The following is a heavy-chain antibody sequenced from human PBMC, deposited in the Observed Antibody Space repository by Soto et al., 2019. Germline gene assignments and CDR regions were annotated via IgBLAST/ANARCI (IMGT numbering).Heavy chain of an antibody. V-gene: IGHV6-1*01. D-gene: IGHD6-19*01. J-gene: IGHJ3*02. Sequence: PSETLSLTCAISGDSVSSSSATWNWLRQSPSRGLEWLGRTYYRSKWYNDYAVSVRSRITINPDTSKNQFSLHMNSMTPEDTAVYYCVRTAYSIGQLIWGQETMVTVPS. CDR3: VRTAYSIGQLI. CDR2: TYYRSKWYN. CDR1: GDSVSSSSAT.